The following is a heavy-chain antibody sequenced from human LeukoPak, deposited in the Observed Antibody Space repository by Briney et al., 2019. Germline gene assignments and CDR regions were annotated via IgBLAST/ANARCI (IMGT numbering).Heavy chain of an antibody. Sequence: GGSLRLSCAASGFTFSSYSMNWVRQAPGRGLEWVSSISSSSSYIYYADSVKGRFTISRDNAKNSLYLQMNSLRAEDTAVYYCARGGVRSIAAAGTGFDYWGQGTLVTVSS. V-gene: IGHV3-21*01. D-gene: IGHD6-13*01. CDR2: ISSSSSYI. CDR1: GFTFSSYS. CDR3: ARGGVRSIAAAGTGFDY. J-gene: IGHJ4*02.